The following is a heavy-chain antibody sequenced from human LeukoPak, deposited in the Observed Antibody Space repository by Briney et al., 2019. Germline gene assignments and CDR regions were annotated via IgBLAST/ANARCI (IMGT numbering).Heavy chain of an antibody. CDR3: ARDRGWRTTGYYLYHFDY. V-gene: IGHV3-7*01. CDR1: GFTFTDFF. CDR2: IKHNGGEK. D-gene: IGHD3-9*01. Sequence: HPGGSLRLSCVASGFTFTDFFMSWVRQAPGKGLEWVASIKHNGGEKYYVDSVKGRFTISRDNAKNSLYLEMSSLRVEDTAVYYCARDRGWRTTGYYLYHFDYWGQGIPVTVSS. J-gene: IGHJ4*02.